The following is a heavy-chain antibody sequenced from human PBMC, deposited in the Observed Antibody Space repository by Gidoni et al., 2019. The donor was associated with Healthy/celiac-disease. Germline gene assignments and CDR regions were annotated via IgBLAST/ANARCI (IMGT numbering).Heavy chain of an antibody. D-gene: IGHD2-2*01. Sequence: EVQLLESGGGLVQPGGSLRLSCAASGFTFSSYAMSWVRQAPGKGLEWVSAVSGRGGTTYYADSVKGRFTISRDNSKNTLYLQMNSLRAEDTAVYYCAKKDIVVVPAFFDYWGQGTLVTVSS. CDR1: GFTFSSYA. V-gene: IGHV3-23*01. CDR3: AKKDIVVVPAFFDY. J-gene: IGHJ4*02. CDR2: VSGRGGTT.